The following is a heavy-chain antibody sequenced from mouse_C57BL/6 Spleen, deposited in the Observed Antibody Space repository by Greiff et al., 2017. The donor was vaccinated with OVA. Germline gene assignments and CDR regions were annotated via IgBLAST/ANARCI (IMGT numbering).Heavy chain of an antibody. Sequence: VQLQQSGPVLVKPGASVKMSCKASGYTFTDYYMNWVKQSHGKSLEWIGVINPYNGGNRYTQKFKGKATLTVDKSSITAYMELNSLTSEDSAVYYCARRGRNYFDYWGQGTTLTVSS. J-gene: IGHJ2*01. V-gene: IGHV1-19*01. D-gene: IGHD3-3*01. CDR3: ARRGRNYFDY. CDR2: INPYNGGN. CDR1: GYTFTDYY.